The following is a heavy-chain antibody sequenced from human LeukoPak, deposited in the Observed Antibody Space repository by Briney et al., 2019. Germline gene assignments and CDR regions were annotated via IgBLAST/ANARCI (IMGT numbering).Heavy chain of an antibody. Sequence: SETLSLTCSVSGASISRTTYYWGWIRQPPGKGLEWIGSVFYTGTAYYNPSLRSRVTVSVDTSKNQFSLKLTSVTAADTAVYYCGGGPLFDYWGQGTLVTVSS. J-gene: IGHJ4*02. CDR3: GGGPLFDY. V-gene: IGHV4-39*01. D-gene: IGHD2-15*01. CDR2: VFYTGTA. CDR1: GASISRTTYY.